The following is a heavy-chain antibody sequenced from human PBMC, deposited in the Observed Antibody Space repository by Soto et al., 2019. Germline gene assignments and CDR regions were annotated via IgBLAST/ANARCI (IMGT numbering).Heavy chain of an antibody. Sequence: QVQLVQSGAEVKKTGSSVKVSCKASGGTFSIYGFSWVRQAPGQGPEWIGGIIPILTTPNYAQKFQGRVTIVADESTTTVYMELSSRKVEDTAVYYCATSVGIAPTGEDGMDVWGEGTSVTVSS. J-gene: IGHJ6*04. CDR1: GGTFSIYG. CDR2: IIPILTTP. V-gene: IGHV1-69*01. CDR3: ATSVGIAPTGEDGMDV. D-gene: IGHD2-8*02.